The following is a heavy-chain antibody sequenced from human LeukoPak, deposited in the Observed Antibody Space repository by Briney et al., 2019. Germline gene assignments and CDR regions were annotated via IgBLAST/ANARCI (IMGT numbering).Heavy chain of an antibody. D-gene: IGHD2-15*01. CDR2: IDWNGGTT. Sequence: RPGGSLRLSCIASGFIFDDYGMSWVRQAPGKGLEWVSGIDWNGGTTGYADSVKGRFTISRDNAKNSLYLQMNSLRAEDTAVYYCARGSPRGTDYYYYGMDVWGQGTTVTVSS. J-gene: IGHJ6*02. CDR3: ARGSPRGTDYYYYGMDV. CDR1: GFIFDDYG. V-gene: IGHV3-20*04.